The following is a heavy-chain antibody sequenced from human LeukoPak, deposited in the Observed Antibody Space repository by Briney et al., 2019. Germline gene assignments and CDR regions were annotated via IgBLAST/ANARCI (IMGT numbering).Heavy chain of an antibody. CDR2: IKEDGSRN. V-gene: IGHV3-7*02. J-gene: IGHJ5*02. Sequence: GGSLRLSCAASGFTFSRYWMSWVRQAPGKGLEWAANIKEDGSRNHYVDSVKGRFTISRDNAKNTLYLQMNSLRADDTAVYYCARVDDTSGQNWFDPWGQGTLVTVSS. D-gene: IGHD3-22*01. CDR1: GFTFSRYW. CDR3: ARVDDTSGQNWFDP.